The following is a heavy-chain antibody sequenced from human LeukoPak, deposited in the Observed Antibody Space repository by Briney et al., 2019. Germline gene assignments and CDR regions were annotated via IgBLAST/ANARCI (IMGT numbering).Heavy chain of an antibody. Sequence: GGSLRLSCAASGFTFNNFAMSWVRQAPGKGLEWVSATSCSGGSTYYADSVKGRFTISRDNSKNTLYLQMNSLRADDTALYYCAKRGSYDFWSGYYYDYWGRGTPVTVSS. J-gene: IGHJ4*02. CDR1: GFTFNNFA. D-gene: IGHD3-3*01. CDR3: AKRGSYDFWSGYYYDY. V-gene: IGHV3-23*01. CDR2: TSCSGGST.